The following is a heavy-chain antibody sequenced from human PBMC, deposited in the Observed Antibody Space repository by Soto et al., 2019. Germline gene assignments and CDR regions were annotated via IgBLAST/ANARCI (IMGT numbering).Heavy chain of an antibody. V-gene: IGHV3-23*01. CDR1: GFTFITSA. Sequence: PRGALRLTCTASGFTFITSAMSWVRQAPGRGLEWVSAISGSGAGTYYADSVKGRFTISRDNSKNTLYLQMSGLRAEDAAVYYCAKGPTVFGAVISFDYYYGMYVWGQGTPVTVSS. D-gene: IGHD3-3*01. CDR3: AKGPTVFGAVISFDYYYGMYV. J-gene: IGHJ6*02. CDR2: ISGSGAGT.